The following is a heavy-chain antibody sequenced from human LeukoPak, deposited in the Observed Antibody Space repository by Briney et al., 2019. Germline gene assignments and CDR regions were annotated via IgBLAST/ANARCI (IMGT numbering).Heavy chain of an antibody. Sequence: SETLSLTCTVSGGSISSSSYYWGWIRQPPGKGLEWIGSIYYSGSTYYNPSLKSRVTISVDTSKIQFSLRLSSVTAAGTALYYCARLHYGGNCLSYYYYMDVWGKGTTVTISS. CDR1: GGSISSSSYY. CDR3: ARLHYGGNCLSYYYYMDV. V-gene: IGHV4-39*01. J-gene: IGHJ6*03. D-gene: IGHD4-23*01. CDR2: IYYSGST.